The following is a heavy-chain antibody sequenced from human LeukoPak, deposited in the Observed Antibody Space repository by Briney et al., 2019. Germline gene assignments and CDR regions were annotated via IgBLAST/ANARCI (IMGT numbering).Heavy chain of an antibody. D-gene: IGHD3-10*01. CDR3: AREGGYYGSGSHN. CDR1: GGTFSSYA. V-gene: IGHV1-69*05. CDR2: IIPIFGTA. J-gene: IGHJ4*02. Sequence: ASVKVSCKASGGTFSSYAISWVRQAPGQGLEWMGGIIPIFGTANYAQKFQGRVTITRDTSASTAYMELSSLRSEDTAVYYCAREGGYYGSGSHNWGQGTLVTVSS.